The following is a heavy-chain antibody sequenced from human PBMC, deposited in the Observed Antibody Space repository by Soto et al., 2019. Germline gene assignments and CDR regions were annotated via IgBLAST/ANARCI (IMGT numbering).Heavy chain of an antibody. D-gene: IGHD6-19*01. CDR1: GYTFTGYY. CDR2: INPSSGGT. CDR3: AREHSSGFLYYYYGMDV. Sequence: ASVKVSCKASGYTFTGYYMHWVRQAPGQGLEWMGWINPSSGGTNYAQKFQGRVTMTRDTSISTAYMELSRLRSDDTAVYYCAREHSSGFLYYYYGMDVWGQGTTVTVSS. V-gene: IGHV1-2*02. J-gene: IGHJ6*02.